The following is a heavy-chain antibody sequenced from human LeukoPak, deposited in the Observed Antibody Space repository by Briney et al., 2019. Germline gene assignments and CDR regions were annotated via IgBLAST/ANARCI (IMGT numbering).Heavy chain of an antibody. D-gene: IGHD4-11*01. V-gene: IGHV1-69*05. J-gene: IGHJ4*02. CDR2: IIPIFGTA. Sequence: SVKVSCKASGGTFSSYAISWVRQAPGQGLEWMGGIIPIFGTANYAQKFQGRVTMTRDTSTSTVYMELSSLRSEDTAVYYCARGSSNYDPSVGDWGQGTLVTVSS. CDR3: ARGSSNYDPSVGD. CDR1: GGTFSSYA.